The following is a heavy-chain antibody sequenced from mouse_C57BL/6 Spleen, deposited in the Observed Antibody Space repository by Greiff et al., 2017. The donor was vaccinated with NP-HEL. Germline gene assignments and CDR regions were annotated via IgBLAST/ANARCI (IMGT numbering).Heavy chain of an antibody. Sequence: EVKLMESGGGLVKPGGSLKLSCAASGFTFSDYGMHWVRQAPEKGLEWVAYISSGSSTIYYADTVKGRFTISRDNAKNTLFLQMTSLRSEDTAMYYCARARDGSNLFYAMDYWGQGTSVTVSS. CDR2: ISSGSSTI. CDR1: GFTFSDYG. D-gene: IGHD1-1*01. J-gene: IGHJ4*01. CDR3: ARARDGSNLFYAMDY. V-gene: IGHV5-17*01.